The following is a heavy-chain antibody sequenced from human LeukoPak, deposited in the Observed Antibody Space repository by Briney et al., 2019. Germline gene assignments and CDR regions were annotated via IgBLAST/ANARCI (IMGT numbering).Heavy chain of an antibody. CDR2: ISGSGGST. Sequence: GGSLTLSCAASGFIFSSYAMSWVRQTPAKGLEWVSRISGSGGSTYYADSVKGRFTISRDNSKNTLYLQMNSLRAEDTAVYYCAKDRGSSWYGTSDYWGQGTLVTASS. V-gene: IGHV3-23*01. D-gene: IGHD6-13*01. CDR3: AKDRGSSWYGTSDY. J-gene: IGHJ4*02. CDR1: GFIFSSYA.